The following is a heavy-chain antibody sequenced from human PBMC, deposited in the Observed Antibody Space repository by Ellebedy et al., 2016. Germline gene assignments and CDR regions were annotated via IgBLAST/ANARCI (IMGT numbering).Heavy chain of an antibody. CDR1: GGSISSSSYY. CDR3: ARGEYSSGWYYFDY. D-gene: IGHD6-19*01. Sequence: GSLRLSXTVSGGSISSSSYYWGWIRQPPGKGLEWIGSIYYSGSTYYNPSLKSRVTMSVDTSKNQFSLKLSSVTAADTAVYYCARGEYSSGWYYFDYWGQGTLVTVSS. J-gene: IGHJ4*02. V-gene: IGHV4-39*07. CDR2: IYYSGST.